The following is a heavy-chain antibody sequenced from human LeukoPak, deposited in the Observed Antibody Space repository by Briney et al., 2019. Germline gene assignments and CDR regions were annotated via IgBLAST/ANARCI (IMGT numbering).Heavy chain of an antibody. Sequence: PGRSLRLSCAASGFTFSSYGMHWVRQAPGKGLEWVAVIWYDGSNKYYADSVKGRFTISRDNSKNTLYLQMNSLRAEDTAVYYCAGDGGGDYDILTGSIDYWGQGTLVTVSS. CDR1: GFTFSSYG. J-gene: IGHJ4*02. V-gene: IGHV3-33*01. CDR3: AGDGGGDYDILTGSIDY. D-gene: IGHD3-9*01. CDR2: IWYDGSNK.